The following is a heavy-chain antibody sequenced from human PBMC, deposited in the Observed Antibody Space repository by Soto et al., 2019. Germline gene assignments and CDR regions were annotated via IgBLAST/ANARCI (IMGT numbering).Heavy chain of an antibody. J-gene: IGHJ6*02. Sequence: QVQLVQSGAEVKKPGSSVKVSCKASGGTFSRYSITWVRQAPGRGLEWIGRIIPIFGIASYAQKFQGRVTITADESTSTAYMELSSLRSDDTAVYHCAREDRDRETGLVPAAIDGMDFWGQGTTVTVSS. CDR1: GGTFSRYS. CDR3: AREDRDRETGLVPAAIDGMDF. V-gene: IGHV1-69*08. D-gene: IGHD2-2*01. CDR2: IIPIFGIA.